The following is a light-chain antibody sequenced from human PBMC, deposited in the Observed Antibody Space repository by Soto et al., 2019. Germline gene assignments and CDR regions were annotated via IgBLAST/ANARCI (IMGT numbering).Light chain of an antibody. V-gene: IGKV3-15*01. Sequence: IVMTQSPATLSVAPCEIATLSCRASQSVSSYLAWYQQKPGQAPRLLIYGASTRATGIPARFSGSGSGTEFTLTISSLQSEDFAVYYCQQYNNWLWTFGQGTKVDI. CDR2: GAS. CDR3: QQYNNWLWT. CDR1: QSVSSY. J-gene: IGKJ1*01.